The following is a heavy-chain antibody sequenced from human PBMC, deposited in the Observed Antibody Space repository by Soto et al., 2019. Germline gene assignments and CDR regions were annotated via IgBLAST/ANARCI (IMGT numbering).Heavy chain of an antibody. CDR1: GFTFSSYM. CDR2: ISASADST. Sequence: PGRSLRLSCAGSGFTFSSYMMTWVRQAPGKGLEWVSAISASADSTFYADSVRGRFTISRHNSKDTLYLQMNSLTAEDTALYYCSEGTETTRLYSMDVWGQGTTVTVSS. D-gene: IGHD1-7*01. V-gene: IGHV3-23*01. J-gene: IGHJ6*02. CDR3: SEGTETTRLYSMDV.